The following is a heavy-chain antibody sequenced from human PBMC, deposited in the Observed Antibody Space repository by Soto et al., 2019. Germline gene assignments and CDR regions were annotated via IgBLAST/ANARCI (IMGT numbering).Heavy chain of an antibody. J-gene: IGHJ4*02. V-gene: IGHV3-23*01. CDR3: ASDGWAD. CDR1: GFTFSSDA. D-gene: IGHD1-26*01. CDR2: ITGSGDNT. Sequence: EVQMLESGGALIQPGGSLRLSCVASGFTFSSDAMSWVRQAPGKGLEWVSAITGSGDNTYYADSVEGRFTISRDNYKDTVYLQMNSLRAEDTAVYYCASDGWADWGQGTLVTVSS.